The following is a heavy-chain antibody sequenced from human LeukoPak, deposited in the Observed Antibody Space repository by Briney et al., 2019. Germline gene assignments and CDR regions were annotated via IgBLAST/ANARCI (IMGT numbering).Heavy chain of an antibody. Sequence: SVKVSCKASGGTFSSYAISWVRQAPGQGLEWMGRIIPILGIANYAQKFQGSVTITADKSTSTAYMELSSLRSEDTAVYYCAADVGRREIQLFDYWGQGTLVTVSS. CDR3: AADVGRREIQLFDY. CDR1: GGTFSSYA. V-gene: IGHV1-69*04. CDR2: IIPILGIA. D-gene: IGHD5-18*01. J-gene: IGHJ4*02.